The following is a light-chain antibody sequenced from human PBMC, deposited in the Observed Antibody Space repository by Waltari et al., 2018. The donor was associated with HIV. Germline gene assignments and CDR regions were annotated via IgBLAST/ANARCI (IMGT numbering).Light chain of an antibody. CDR2: EVT. CDR1: GSDVGGYDY. Sequence: QSALTQPASVSGSPGQSITISCTGSGSDVGGYDYVSWYQQHPGKAPKLMIYEVTHRPSGVSKRYSGSKSGNTASLTISGLQAEDEADYYGSSYTSSSSRYVLFGGGTKLTVL. V-gene: IGLV2-14*01. CDR3: SSYTSSSSRYVL. J-gene: IGLJ3*02.